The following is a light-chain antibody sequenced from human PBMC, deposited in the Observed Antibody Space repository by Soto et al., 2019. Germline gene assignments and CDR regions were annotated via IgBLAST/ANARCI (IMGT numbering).Light chain of an antibody. Sequence: DIQMTQSPSSLSASVGGRVTITCRASQTITNYLNWYQQKPGKAPKLLIYAASSLQSGVPQRFSGSGSGTEFTLTISSLQTDDFSTYYCQQYHSYWTFGQGTKVDI. CDR1: QTITNY. CDR3: QQYHSYWT. CDR2: AAS. J-gene: IGKJ1*01. V-gene: IGKV1-39*01.